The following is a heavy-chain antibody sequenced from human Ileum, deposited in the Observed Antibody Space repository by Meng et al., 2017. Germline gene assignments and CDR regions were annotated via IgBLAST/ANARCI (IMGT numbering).Heavy chain of an antibody. CDR1: GGSISSSIW. D-gene: IGHD3-10*01. V-gene: IGHV4-4*02. CDR3: ARGVVSGSHYNTY. CDR2: IHHSGTT. Sequence: QVQLQELGPGLVKPSGTLSLTCAVSGGSISSSIWWSWVRQPPEKGLEWIGEIHHSGTTNYSPSLKSRLTISVDKSKNQFSLKLQSVTAADTAVYFCARGVVSGSHYNTYWGQGILVTVSS. J-gene: IGHJ4*02.